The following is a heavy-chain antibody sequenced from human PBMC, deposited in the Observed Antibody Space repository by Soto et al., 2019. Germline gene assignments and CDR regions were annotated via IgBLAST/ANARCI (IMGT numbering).Heavy chain of an antibody. D-gene: IGHD3-3*01. CDR2: IYYSGST. CDR1: GGSISSSSYY. Sequence: PSETLSLTCTVSGGSISSSSYYWGLIRQPPWKGLEWIGSIYYSGSTYYNPSLKSRVTISVDTSKNQFSPKLSSVTAADTAVYYCARDRVPRITIFGVVISGGMDVWGQGTTVTVSS. J-gene: IGHJ6*02. CDR3: ARDRVPRITIFGVVISGGMDV. V-gene: IGHV4-39*02.